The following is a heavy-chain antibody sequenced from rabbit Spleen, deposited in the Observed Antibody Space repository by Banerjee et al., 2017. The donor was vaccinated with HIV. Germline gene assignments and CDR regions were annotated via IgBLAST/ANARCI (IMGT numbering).Heavy chain of an antibody. V-gene: IGHV1S45*01. J-gene: IGHJ6*01. CDR3: ARDTGSSFSSYGMDL. D-gene: IGHD8-1*01. Sequence: QEQLEESGGDLVKPEGSLTLTCTASGFSFSSSYWICWVRQAPGKGLEWISCIAGSGSAFTYSATWAKGRFTCSKASSTTVTLQMTSLTVADTATYFCARDTGSSFSSYGMDLWGPGTLVTVS. CDR1: GFSFSSSYW. CDR2: IAGSGSAFT.